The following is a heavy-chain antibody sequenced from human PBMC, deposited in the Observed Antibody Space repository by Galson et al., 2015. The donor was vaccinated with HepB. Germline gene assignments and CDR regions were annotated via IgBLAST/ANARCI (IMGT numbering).Heavy chain of an antibody. CDR2: ISAYNGNT. V-gene: IGHV1-18*04. D-gene: IGHD3-22*01. Sequence: SVKVSCKASGYTFTSYGISWVRQAPGQGLEWMGWISAYNGNTNYAQKLQGRVTMTTDTSTSTAYMELRSLRSDDTAVYYCARGGHTTNYYDSSGYHRYWGQGTLVTVS. CDR1: GYTFTSYG. CDR3: ARGGHTTNYYDSSGYHRY. J-gene: IGHJ4*02.